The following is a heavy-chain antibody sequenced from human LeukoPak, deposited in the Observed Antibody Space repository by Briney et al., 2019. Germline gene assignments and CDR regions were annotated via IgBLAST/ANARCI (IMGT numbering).Heavy chain of an antibody. Sequence: GGSLRLSCAASGFTFSSYAMHWVRQAPGKGLEWVSVIYSGGSTYYADSVKGRFTISRDNSKNTLYLQMNSLRAEDTAVYYCARDRQDWGSFDYWGQGTLVTVSS. V-gene: IGHV3-53*01. J-gene: IGHJ4*02. CDR3: ARDRQDWGSFDY. D-gene: IGHD7-27*01. CDR1: GFTFSSYA. CDR2: IYSGGST.